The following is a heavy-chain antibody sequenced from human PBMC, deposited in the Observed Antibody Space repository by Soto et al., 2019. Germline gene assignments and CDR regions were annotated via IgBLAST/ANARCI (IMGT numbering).Heavy chain of an antibody. V-gene: IGHV3-53*01. J-gene: IGHJ6*02. CDR2: IYSGGST. CDR1: GFTVSSNY. CDR3: ARDPGTIAAAGIEAMDV. Sequence: EVQLVESGGGLIQPGGSLRLSCAASGFTVSSNYMSWVRQAPGKGLEWVSVIYSGGSTYYADSVKGRFTISRDNSKNTLYLQMNSLRAEDTAVYYCARDPGTIAAAGIEAMDVWGQGTTVTVSS. D-gene: IGHD6-13*01.